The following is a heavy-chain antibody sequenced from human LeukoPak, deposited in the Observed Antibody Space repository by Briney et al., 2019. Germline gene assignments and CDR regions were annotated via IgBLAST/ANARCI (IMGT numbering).Heavy chain of an antibody. Sequence: ASVKVSCTASGYAFTGYYMHWVRQAPGQGLEWMGWINPNSGGTNYAQKFHGMFTMTRDTSISTAYMELSRLRSDDTAVYYCARARRAAAGHFDYWGQGTLVTVSS. V-gene: IGHV1-2*02. CDR1: GYAFTGYY. CDR3: ARARRAAAGHFDY. J-gene: IGHJ4*02. CDR2: INPNSGGT. D-gene: IGHD6-13*01.